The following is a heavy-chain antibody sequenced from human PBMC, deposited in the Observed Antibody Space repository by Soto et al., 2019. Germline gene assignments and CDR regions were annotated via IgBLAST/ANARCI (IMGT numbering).Heavy chain of an antibody. CDR1: GGTFSSYA. V-gene: IGHV1-69*01. CDR2: IIPIFGTA. Sequence: QVQLVQSGAEVKKPGSSVKVSCKASGGTFSSYAISWVRQAPGQGLEWMGGIIPIFGTANYAQKFQGRVTITADESTSTAYMELSSLRSEDTAVYCCASRYYGSGSYYNYYYGMDVWGQGTTVTVSS. J-gene: IGHJ6*02. CDR3: ASRYYGSGSYYNYYYGMDV. D-gene: IGHD3-10*01.